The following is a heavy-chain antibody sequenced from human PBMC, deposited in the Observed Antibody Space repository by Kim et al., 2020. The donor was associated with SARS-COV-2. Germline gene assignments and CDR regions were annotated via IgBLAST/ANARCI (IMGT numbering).Heavy chain of an antibody. Sequence: GGSLRLSCAASGFTFSSYAMHWVRQAPGKGLEWVAVIWYDGSNKYYADSVKGRFTISRDNSKNTLYLQMNSLRAEDTAVYYCAKDSWWFPVNWGQGTLVTVSS. CDR2: IWYDGSNK. V-gene: IGHV3-33*06. CDR3: AKDSWWFPVN. D-gene: IGHD2-15*01. J-gene: IGHJ4*02. CDR1: GFTFSSYA.